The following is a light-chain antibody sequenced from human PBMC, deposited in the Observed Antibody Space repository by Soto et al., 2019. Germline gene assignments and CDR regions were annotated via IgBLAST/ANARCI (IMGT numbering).Light chain of an antibody. Sequence: QSALAQPPSASGSLGQSVTISCTGSGSDIGAYNFVSWYQQHPGKAPKLMIFGVTERPSGVPDRFSGSKSGNTASLTVSGLQADDEAVYYCYSYAGRNICVFGGGTKLTVL. CDR1: GSDIGAYNF. CDR2: GVT. J-gene: IGLJ3*02. V-gene: IGLV2-8*01. CDR3: YSYAGRNICV.